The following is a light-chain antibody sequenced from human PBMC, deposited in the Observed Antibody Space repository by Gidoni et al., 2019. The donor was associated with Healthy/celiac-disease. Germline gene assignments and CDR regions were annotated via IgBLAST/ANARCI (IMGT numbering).Light chain of an antibody. CDR2: DAS. Sequence: DLQLTESPSSLSASVGDRVTITCQASQDISNYLNWYQQKPGKAPKLLIYDASKLETGVPSRFSGSGSGTDFTFTISSLQPEDIATYYCQQYDNPPLTFGGGTKVEIK. CDR3: QQYDNPPLT. V-gene: IGKV1-33*01. J-gene: IGKJ4*01. CDR1: QDISNY.